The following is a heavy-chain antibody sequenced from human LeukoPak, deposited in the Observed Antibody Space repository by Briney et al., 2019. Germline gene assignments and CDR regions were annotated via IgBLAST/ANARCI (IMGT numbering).Heavy chain of an antibody. Sequence: GGSLRLSCAASGFTFSSYDMHWVRQAPGKGLEWVAVIWADGSNKYHADSVKGRFTISRDNSKNTLYLQMNTLRAEDTAVYYCARDRKVDYFDYWGQGTLVTVSS. CDR1: GFTFSSYD. CDR2: IWADGSNK. J-gene: IGHJ4*02. V-gene: IGHV3-33*01. CDR3: ARDRKVDYFDY.